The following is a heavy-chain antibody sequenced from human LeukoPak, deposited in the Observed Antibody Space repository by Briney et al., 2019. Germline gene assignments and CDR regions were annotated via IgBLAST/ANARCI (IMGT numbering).Heavy chain of an antibody. D-gene: IGHD2-15*01. J-gene: IGHJ4*02. CDR3: AKAGDIVVVVAAFDY. CDR2: ISYDGSNK. Sequence: GRSLRLSCTASGFTFSSYGMHWVRQAPGKGLEWVAVISYDGSNKYYADSVKGRFTISRDNSKNTLYLQMNSLRAEDTAVYYCAKAGDIVVVVAAFDYWGQGTLVTVSS. CDR1: GFTFSSYG. V-gene: IGHV3-30*18.